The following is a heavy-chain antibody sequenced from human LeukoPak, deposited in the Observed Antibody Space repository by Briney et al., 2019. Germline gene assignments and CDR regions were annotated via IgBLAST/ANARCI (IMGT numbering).Heavy chain of an antibody. J-gene: IGHJ5*02. V-gene: IGHV3-33*01. Sequence: GGSLRLSCAASGFTFSSYGMHWVRQAPGKGLEWVAVIWYDGSNKYYADSVKGRFTISRDNSKNTLYLQMNSLRAEDTAVYYCARDHYSSLYGPGSYYNVDWFDPWGQGTLVTVSS. CDR3: ARDHYSSLYGPGSYYNVDWFDP. D-gene: IGHD3-10*01. CDR1: GFTFSSYG. CDR2: IWYDGSNK.